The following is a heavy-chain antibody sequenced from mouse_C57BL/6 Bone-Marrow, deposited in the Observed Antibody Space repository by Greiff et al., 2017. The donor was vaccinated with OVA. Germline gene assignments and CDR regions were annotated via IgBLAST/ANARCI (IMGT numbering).Heavy chain of an antibody. Sequence: QVQLQQPGAELVMPGASVKLSCKASGYTFTSYWMHWVKQRPGQGLEWIGEIDPSDSYTNYNQKFKGKSTLTVDKSSSTAYMQLSSLTSEDSAVYCCAVYFDVWGTGTTVTVSS. CDR2: IDPSDSYT. J-gene: IGHJ1*03. CDR1: GYTFTSYW. V-gene: IGHV1-69*01. CDR3: AVYFDV.